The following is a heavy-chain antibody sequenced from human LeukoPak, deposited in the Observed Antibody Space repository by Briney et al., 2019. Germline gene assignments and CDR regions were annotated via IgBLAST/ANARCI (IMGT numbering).Heavy chain of an antibody. Sequence: ASVKVSCKSSFYTCTSYGISGVRQAPGQGLEGMGCISAYNGNTNYAQTLQGRLTMPTDTSPSRAYMELRSLRSDDSAVYYCARSEVQLWFFPPEYKNYYGIDVWGQGTTVTVSS. J-gene: IGHJ6*02. D-gene: IGHD5-18*01. CDR2: ISAYNGNT. V-gene: IGHV1-18*01. CDR1: FYTCTSYG. CDR3: ARSEVQLWFFPPEYKNYYGIDV.